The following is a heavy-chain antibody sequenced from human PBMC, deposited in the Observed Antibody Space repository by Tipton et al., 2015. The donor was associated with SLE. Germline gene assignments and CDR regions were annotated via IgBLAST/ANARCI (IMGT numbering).Heavy chain of an antibody. J-gene: IGHJ4*02. CDR3: ARDGGAPYSGWFFDN. CDR1: GGSISSSTYY. CDR2: IHASGST. D-gene: IGHD6-19*01. Sequence: TLSLTCTVSGGSISSSTYYWGWIRQPPGKGLEWIGSIHASGSTDYNPSLKSRVTLSVDTSKNQFSLKLNSVTAADTTVYYCARDGGAPYSGWFFDNWGQGTLVTVSS. V-gene: IGHV4-39*07.